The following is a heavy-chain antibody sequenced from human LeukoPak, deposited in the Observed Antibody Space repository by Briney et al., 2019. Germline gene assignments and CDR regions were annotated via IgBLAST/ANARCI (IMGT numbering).Heavy chain of an antibody. CDR3: ARDLIGTYTYGMDV. D-gene: IGHD1-14*01. J-gene: IGHJ6*02. Sequence: SETLSLTCTVSGGFISTFYWSWIRQPAGKGLEWIGRMYASGSGSGRTYYTPSLQSRVTMTVNTSKNQVSLKLNSVTAADTAVYYCARDLIGTYTYGMDVWGQGTTVTVSS. CDR1: GGFISTFY. V-gene: IGHV4-4*07. CDR2: MYASGSGSGRT.